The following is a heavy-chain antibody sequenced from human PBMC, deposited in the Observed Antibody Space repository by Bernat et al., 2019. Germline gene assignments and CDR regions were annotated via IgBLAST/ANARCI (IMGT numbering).Heavy chain of an antibody. D-gene: IGHD6-19*01. CDR3: ARHSYSSGWYRWYYFDY. J-gene: IGHJ4*02. CDR2: IYYSGST. Sequence: QLQLQESGPGLVKPSETLSLTCTVSGGSISSSSYYWGWIRQPPGKGLEWIGSIYYSGSTYYNPSLKSRVTISVGTSKNQFSLKLSSVTAADTAVYYCARHSYSSGWYRWYYFDYWGQGTLVTVSS. CDR1: GGSISSSSYY. V-gene: IGHV4-39*01.